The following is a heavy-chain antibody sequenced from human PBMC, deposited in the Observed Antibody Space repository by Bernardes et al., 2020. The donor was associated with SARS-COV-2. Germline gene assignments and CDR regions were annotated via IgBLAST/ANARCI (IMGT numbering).Heavy chain of an antibody. Sequence: GGSLRLSCAASGFSFSSYWMTWVRQAPGKGLEWVANIKQDGSDKHYVDSVKGRFIISRDNAKSSVYLQMNSVRAEDTAVYYCATLRGAQDMDVWGQGTTVTVSS. CDR3: ATLRGAQDMDV. CDR1: GFSFSSYW. V-gene: IGHV3-7*01. D-gene: IGHD4-17*01. CDR2: IKQDGSDK. J-gene: IGHJ6*02.